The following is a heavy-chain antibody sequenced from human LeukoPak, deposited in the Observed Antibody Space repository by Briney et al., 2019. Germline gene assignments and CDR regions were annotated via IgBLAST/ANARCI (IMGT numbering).Heavy chain of an antibody. J-gene: IGHJ4*02. Sequence: PSETLSLTCAVYGGSFGGYYWSWIRQPPGKGLEWIGEINHSGSTNYNPSLKSRVTISVDTSKNQFSLKLSSVTAADTAVYYCARAGRGYSYGYHFGYWGQGTLVTVSS. V-gene: IGHV4-34*01. CDR1: GGSFGGYY. CDR3: ARAGRGYSYGYHFGY. D-gene: IGHD5-18*01. CDR2: INHSGST.